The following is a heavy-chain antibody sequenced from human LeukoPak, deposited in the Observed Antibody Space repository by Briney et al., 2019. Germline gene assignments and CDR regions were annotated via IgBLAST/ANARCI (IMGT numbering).Heavy chain of an antibody. D-gene: IGHD1-26*01. CDR2: ICYDGRNK. CDR3: ARDRGSYWDGGNDY. V-gene: IGHV3-33*01. CDR1: GCTFSSYG. Sequence: GGSLRLSCAASGCTFSSYGMHWVRQAPGRELEWVAVICYDGRNKYYADSVKGRFTISRDNSKNTLYLQMNSLRAEDTAVYYCARDRGSYWDGGNDYWGQGTLVTVSS. J-gene: IGHJ4*02.